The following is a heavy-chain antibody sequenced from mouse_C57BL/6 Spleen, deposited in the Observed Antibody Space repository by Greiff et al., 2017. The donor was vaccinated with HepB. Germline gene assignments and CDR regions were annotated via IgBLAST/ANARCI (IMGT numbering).Heavy chain of an antibody. CDR1: GFTFSDAW. V-gene: IGHV6-6*01. CDR3: TRPPYDYDVGWFAY. J-gene: IGHJ3*01. Sequence: EVNVVESGGGLVQPGGSMKLSCAASGFTFSDAWMDWVRQSPEKGLEWVAEIRNKANNHATYYAESVKGRFTISRDDSKSSVYLQMDSLRAEDTGIYYCTRPPYDYDVGWFAYWGQGTLVTVSA. D-gene: IGHD2-4*01. CDR2: IRNKANNHAT.